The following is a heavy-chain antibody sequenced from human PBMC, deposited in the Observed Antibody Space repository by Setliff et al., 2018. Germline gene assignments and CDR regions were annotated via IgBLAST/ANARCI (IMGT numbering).Heavy chain of an antibody. CDR2: IYTDGST. J-gene: IGHJ6*03. V-gene: IGHV4-61*02. Sequence: LSLTCTVSGDSMSSAKYYWSWIRQSAGKGLECIGRIYTDGSTKYNPSLNSRVTLSIDTSKNQFSLRLSSVTAADTAVYFCAGVTGFLYMDVWGKGTTVTVSS. CDR3: AGVTGFLYMDV. D-gene: IGHD3-3*01. CDR1: GDSMSSAKYY.